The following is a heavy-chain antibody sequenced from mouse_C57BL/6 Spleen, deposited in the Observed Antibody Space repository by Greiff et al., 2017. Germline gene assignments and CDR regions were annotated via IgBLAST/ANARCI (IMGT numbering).Heavy chain of an antibody. J-gene: IGHJ2*01. CDR3: ARGDYGNYRCED. CDR2: ISYSGST. CDR1: GYSITSGYD. V-gene: IGHV3-1*01. Sequence: EVQVVESGPGMVKPSQSLSLTCTVTGYSITSGYDWHCLRHFPGNKLEWMGYISYSGSTNYNPSLKSRISITHDTSKNHFFLLLNSVTTDDTATYYCARGDYGNYRCEDWGQGATRTVSA. D-gene: IGHD2-1*01.